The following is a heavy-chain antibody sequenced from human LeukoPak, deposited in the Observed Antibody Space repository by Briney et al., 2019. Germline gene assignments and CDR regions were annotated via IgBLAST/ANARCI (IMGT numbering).Heavy chain of an antibody. J-gene: IGHJ4*02. V-gene: IGHV4-59*01. CDR2: IYYSGST. CDR3: ARGSYIGGWPFDY. Sequence: SETLSLTCTVSGGSISRYYWSWIRQSPGKGLEWIGYIYYSGSTDYNPSLKSRVTISLDMSKNQFSLKLSSVTAADTAVYYCARGSYIGGWPFDYWGQGTLVTVSS. CDR1: GGSISRYY. D-gene: IGHD6-19*01.